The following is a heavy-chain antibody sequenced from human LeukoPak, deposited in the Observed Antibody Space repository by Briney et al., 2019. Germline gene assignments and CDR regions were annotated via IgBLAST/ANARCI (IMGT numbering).Heavy chain of an antibody. CDR1: GFTFSSYA. CDR2: ISYDGSNK. CDR3: ARGRVYYYYGMDV. Sequence: GGSLRLSCAASGFTFSSYAMHWVRQAPGKGLEWVAVISYDGSNKYYADSVKGRFTISRDNSKNTLYLQMNSLRAEDTAVYYCARGRVYYYYGMDVWGQGTTVTVSS. J-gene: IGHJ6*02. V-gene: IGHV3-30*14.